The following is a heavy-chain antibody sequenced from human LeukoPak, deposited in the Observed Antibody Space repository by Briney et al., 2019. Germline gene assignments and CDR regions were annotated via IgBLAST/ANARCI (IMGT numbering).Heavy chain of an antibody. CDR3: ARGYDFWSGYYLPYYYYYYMDV. V-gene: IGHV4-34*01. D-gene: IGHD3-3*01. CDR1: GGSFGGYY. J-gene: IGHJ6*03. Sequence: SETLSLTCAVYGGSFGGYYWSWIRQPPGKGLEWIGEINDSGSTHFNPSLKSRVTISVDTSKNQFSLKLSSVTAADTAVYYCARGYDFWSGYYLPYYYYYYMDVWGKGTTVTVSS. CDR2: INDSGST.